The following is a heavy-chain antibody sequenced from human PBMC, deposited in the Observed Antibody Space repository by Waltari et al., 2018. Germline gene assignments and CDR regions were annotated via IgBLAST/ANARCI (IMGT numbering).Heavy chain of an antibody. CDR1: GYTFTSYG. CDR2: SIAYNGTP. J-gene: IGHJ4*02. Sequence: QVQLVQSGAEVKKPGASVKVSCKASGYTFTSYGISWVRQAPGQGLEWMGWSIAYNGTPNYAQKRQGRVTMTTDTSTSTAYMELRSLGSDDTAVYYCAIYSSGWGGFDYWGQGTLVTVSS. V-gene: IGHV1-18*01. CDR3: AIYSSGWGGFDY. D-gene: IGHD6-19*01.